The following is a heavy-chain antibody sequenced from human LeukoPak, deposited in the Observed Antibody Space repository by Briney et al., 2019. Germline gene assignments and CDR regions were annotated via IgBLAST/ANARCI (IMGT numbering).Heavy chain of an antibody. Sequence: SVKVSCKFSTGAFANYAVNWVRQAPGQGLEWMGAIIPSFETTNYAPKFQGRITITADGSTGTAYMDLSSLRSEDTAIYYCARSLRVSGDFDYWGQGTQVIAS. D-gene: IGHD2-8*01. V-gene: IGHV1-69*01. CDR2: IIPSFETT. CDR1: TGAFANYA. CDR3: ARSLRVSGDFDY. J-gene: IGHJ4*02.